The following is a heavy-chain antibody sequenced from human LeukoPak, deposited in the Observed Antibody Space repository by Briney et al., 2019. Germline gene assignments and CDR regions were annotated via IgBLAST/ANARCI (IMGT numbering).Heavy chain of an antibody. Sequence: GRSLRLSCAASGFTFSSCAMHWVRQAPGKGLEWVAVMSNDGSSKFYGDPVKGRFTISRDNSQNTLYLQMDSLRAEDTAVYYCGKADWYSSLSFIDYWGQGTLVTVSS. CDR1: GFTFSSCA. CDR2: MSNDGSSK. V-gene: IGHV3-30*18. CDR3: GKADWYSSLSFIDY. J-gene: IGHJ4*02. D-gene: IGHD6-6*01.